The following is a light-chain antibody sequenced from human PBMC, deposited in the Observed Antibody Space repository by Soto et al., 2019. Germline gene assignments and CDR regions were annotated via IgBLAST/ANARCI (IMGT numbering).Light chain of an antibody. CDR1: QSVSSSY. CDR3: QQYGSSPPALT. CDR2: GES. V-gene: IGKV3-20*01. Sequence: EIVLTQSPGTLSLSPGERATLSCRASQSVSSSYLAWYQQKPGQAPRLLIYGESSRATGIPDRFSGSGSGTDFTLTISRLEPEDFAVYYCQQYGSSPPALTFGGGTKVEIK. J-gene: IGKJ4*01.